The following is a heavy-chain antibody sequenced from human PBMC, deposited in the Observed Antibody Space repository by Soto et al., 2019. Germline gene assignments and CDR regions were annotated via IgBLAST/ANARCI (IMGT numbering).Heavy chain of an antibody. Sequence: GGSLRLSCAASGFTFSSYAMSWVRQAPGKGLEWVSAISGSGGSTYYADSVKGRFTISRDNSKNTLYLQMNSLRAEDTAVYYCARDSGIFGVVTLYWGQGTLVTAPQ. V-gene: IGHV3-23*01. J-gene: IGHJ4*02. CDR1: GFTFSSYA. CDR2: ISGSGGST. CDR3: ARDSGIFGVVTLY. D-gene: IGHD3-3*01.